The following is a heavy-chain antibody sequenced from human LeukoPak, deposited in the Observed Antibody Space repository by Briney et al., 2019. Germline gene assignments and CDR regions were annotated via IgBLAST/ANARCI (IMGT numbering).Heavy chain of an antibody. Sequence: GASVKVSCKASGFTFSDYYIHWVRQAPGQGLDYMGHINLNSGGTFYVQRFQGRVIMTRDTSISTAYMNLSRLTSDDTAVYFCASDPSSSDNFFDFWGQGTLVTVSS. J-gene: IGHJ4*02. CDR2: INLNSGGT. CDR1: GFTFSDYY. D-gene: IGHD6-6*01. CDR3: ASDPSSSDNFFDF. V-gene: IGHV1-2*06.